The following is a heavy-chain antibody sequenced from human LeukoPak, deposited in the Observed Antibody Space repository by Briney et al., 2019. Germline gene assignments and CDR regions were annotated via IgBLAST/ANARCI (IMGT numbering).Heavy chain of an antibody. CDR2: ISGSGNTI. CDR1: GFTFSGSA. D-gene: IGHD2-15*01. J-gene: IGHJ4*02. CDR3: AKVNCSGGTCYYFDH. Sequence: PGGSLRLSCAASGFTFSGSAMRWVRQAPGKGLEWVSAISGSGNTIYYADSVKGRFTISRDNSRNTVYLKMNRLRADGTAVYYCAKVNCSGGTCYYFDHWGRGTQVTVSS. V-gene: IGHV3-23*01.